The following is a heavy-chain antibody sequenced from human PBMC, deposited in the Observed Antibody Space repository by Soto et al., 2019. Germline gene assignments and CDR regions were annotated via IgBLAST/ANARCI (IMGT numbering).Heavy chain of an antibody. CDR2: ISGSGGST. CDR3: AKESVAGTNFDAFDI. V-gene: IGHV3-23*01. D-gene: IGHD6-19*01. CDR1: GFTFSSYA. Sequence: GGSLRLSCAASGFTFSSYAMNWVRQAPGKGLEWVSAISGSGGSTYYADSVKGRFTISRDNSKNTLYLRMNSLRAEDTAVYYCAKESVAGTNFDAFDIWGQGTMVTVSS. J-gene: IGHJ3*02.